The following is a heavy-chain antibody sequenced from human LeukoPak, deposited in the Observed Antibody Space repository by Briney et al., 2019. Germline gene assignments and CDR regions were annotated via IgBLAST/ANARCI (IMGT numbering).Heavy chain of an antibody. CDR1: GFSLSNARMG. J-gene: IGHJ5*02. CDR3: ARMGRYDFWSGYQGNWFDP. Sequence: SGPVLLQPTATLTLTCTVSGFSLSNARMGVRWIRQPPGKALEWLAHIFSNDEKSYSTSLKSRLTISKHTSKSQVVLTMTNMDPVDTATYYCARMGRYDFWSGYQGNWFDPWGQGTLVTVSS. CDR2: IFSNDEK. D-gene: IGHD3-3*01. V-gene: IGHV2-26*01.